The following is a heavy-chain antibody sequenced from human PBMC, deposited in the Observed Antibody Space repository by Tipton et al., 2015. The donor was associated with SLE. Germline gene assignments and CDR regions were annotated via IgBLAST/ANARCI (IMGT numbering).Heavy chain of an antibody. CDR3: ARVTLLTGYYHPNWFGP. Sequence: TLSLTCAVSGYSISSGYSWGWIRQPPGKGLEWIGSKYHSGITYYNPSLKSRVNISVDTSKNQFSLKLSSVTAADTAVYYCARVTLLTGYYHPNWFGPWGLGTLVTVSS. J-gene: IGHJ5*02. CDR1: GYSISSGYS. CDR2: KYHSGIT. D-gene: IGHD3-9*01. V-gene: IGHV4-38-2*01.